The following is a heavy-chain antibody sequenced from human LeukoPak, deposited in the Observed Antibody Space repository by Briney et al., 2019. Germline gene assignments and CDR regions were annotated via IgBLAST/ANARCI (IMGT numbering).Heavy chain of an antibody. J-gene: IGHJ4*02. CDR3: ARDRGGSLLFDY. CDR1: GYTFTGYY. V-gene: IGHV1-2*02. CDR2: INPNSGGT. Sequence: ASVKVSCKASGYTFTGYYMHWVRQAPGQGLEWMGWINPNSGGTNYAQKLQGRVTMTRDTSISTAYMELSRLRSDDTAVYYCARDRGGSLLFDYWGQGTLVTVSS. D-gene: IGHD1-26*01.